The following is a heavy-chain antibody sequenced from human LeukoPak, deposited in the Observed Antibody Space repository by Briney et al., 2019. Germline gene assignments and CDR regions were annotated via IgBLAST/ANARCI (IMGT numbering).Heavy chain of an antibody. D-gene: IGHD4-17*01. J-gene: IGHJ4*02. CDR1: AYSISSGYY. CDR2: IYHSGST. CDR3: ARHGVAPDYGDSYYFDY. V-gene: IGHV4-38-2*02. Sequence: SETLSLTCTVSAYSISSGYYWGWIRQPPGKGLECIGTIYHSGSTYYNPSLKSRVTISVDTSKNQFSLRLSSVTAAGTAVYYCARHGVAPDYGDSYYFDYWGQGTLVTVSS.